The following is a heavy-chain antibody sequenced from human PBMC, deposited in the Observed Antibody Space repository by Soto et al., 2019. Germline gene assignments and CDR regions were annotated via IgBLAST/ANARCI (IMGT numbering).Heavy chain of an antibody. D-gene: IGHD6-6*01. CDR2: IYHSGST. Sequence: SETLSPTYILSGGAISSSNWRSWSRQPPGKGLEWIGEIYHSGSTNYNPSLKSRVTISVDKSKNQFSLKLSSVTAADTAVYYCALDSSSSHGGLYYYAMDVWGQGTTVT. V-gene: IGHV4-4*02. J-gene: IGHJ6*02. CDR3: ALDSSSSHGGLYYYAMDV. CDR1: GGAISSSNW.